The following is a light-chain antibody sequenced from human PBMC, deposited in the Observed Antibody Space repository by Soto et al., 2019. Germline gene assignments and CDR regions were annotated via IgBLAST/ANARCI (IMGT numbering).Light chain of an antibody. V-gene: IGKV3-11*01. Sequence: EIVLKQSPATLSLSPGEGASLSCRASQNISTYLAWYQQRPGQVPRLLIYGVSKRAPAIPARFSGSGSGTDFTLTVSGLETEDFAAYYCQQRTNSPPWTFGQGTKVDNK. CDR2: GVS. J-gene: IGKJ1*01. CDR1: QNISTY. CDR3: QQRTNSPPWT.